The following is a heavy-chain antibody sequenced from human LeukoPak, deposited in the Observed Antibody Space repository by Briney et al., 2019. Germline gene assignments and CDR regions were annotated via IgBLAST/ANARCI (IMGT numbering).Heavy chain of an antibody. J-gene: IGHJ3*02. D-gene: IGHD4-17*01. CDR1: GFTFSGSA. CDR2: IRSKANSYAT. V-gene: IGHV3-73*01. Sequence: GGSLRLSCAASGFTFSGSAMHWVRQASGKGLEWVGRIRSKANSYATAYAASVKGRFTISRDDSKNTAYLQMNSLKTEDTAVYYCTRTLYGDYGLSPRNDAFDIWGQGTMVTVSS. CDR3: TRTLYGDYGLSPRNDAFDI.